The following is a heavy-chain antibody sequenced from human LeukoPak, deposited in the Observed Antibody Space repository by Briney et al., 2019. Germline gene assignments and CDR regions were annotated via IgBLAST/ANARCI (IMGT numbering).Heavy chain of an antibody. CDR2: ISGSGGNT. D-gene: IGHD4-17*01. Sequence: SGGSLRLSCAASGFTFSSYAMSWVRQAPGKGLEWVSAISGSGGNTYYADSVKGRFTISRDNSKTTLFLQMNSLRAEDTAVYYCAKASNPVSHFDHWGQGSLVTVSS. CDR1: GFTFSSYA. CDR3: AKASNPVSHFDH. J-gene: IGHJ4*02. V-gene: IGHV3-23*01.